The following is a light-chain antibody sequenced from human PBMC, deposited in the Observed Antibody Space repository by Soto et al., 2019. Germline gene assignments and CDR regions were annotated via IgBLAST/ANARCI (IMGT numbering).Light chain of an antibody. Sequence: QSVLTQPPSVSGAPGQRVTISCTGSSSNIGAGYDVHWYQQLPGTAPKLLLYANTFRPSWVPDRFSGSKSGTSASLAISGLQADDEADYDCQSYDSSLSGYVFGTGTKLTVL. CDR3: QSYDSSLSGYV. CDR2: ANT. J-gene: IGLJ1*01. CDR1: SSNIGAGYD. V-gene: IGLV1-40*01.